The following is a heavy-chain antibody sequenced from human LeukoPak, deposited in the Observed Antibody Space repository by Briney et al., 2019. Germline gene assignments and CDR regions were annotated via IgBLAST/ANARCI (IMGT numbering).Heavy chain of an antibody. CDR1: GYSISSGYY. CDR3: AREISGWYPDTDYYFDY. D-gene: IGHD6-19*01. V-gene: IGHV4-38-2*02. J-gene: IGHJ4*02. Sequence: SETLSLTCTVSGYSISSGYYWGWIRQPPGKGLEWIGRIYTSGSTNYNPSLKSRVTMSVDTSKNQFSLKLSSVTAADTAVYYCAREISGWYPDTDYYFDYWGQGTLVTVSS. CDR2: IYTSGST.